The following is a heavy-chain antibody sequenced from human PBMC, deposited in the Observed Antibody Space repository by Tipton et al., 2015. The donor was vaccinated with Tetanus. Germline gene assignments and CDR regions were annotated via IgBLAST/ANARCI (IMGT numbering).Heavy chain of an antibody. CDR1: GASMIGGGYF. CDR3: AGVLRGTVNYFDY. D-gene: IGHD4-17*01. V-gene: IGHV4-31*02. Sequence: LRLSCNVSGASMIGGGYFWSWVRQHPGKGLEWIGHIFYSGRTEYTPSLRGRVTISVDTSKKQFSLKLSSVTAADTAVYYCAGVLRGTVNYFDYWGQGTLVTVSS. J-gene: IGHJ4*02. CDR2: IFYSGRT.